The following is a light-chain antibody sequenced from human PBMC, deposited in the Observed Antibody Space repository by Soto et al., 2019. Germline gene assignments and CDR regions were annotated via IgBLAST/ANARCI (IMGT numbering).Light chain of an antibody. Sequence: DDVLTQTPVSLSASPGQPASISCKSTESILHSDGTTYVSGYLHRPVQPPQILIHEVSTRFSGVHDRFSGSGSGTDFTLSISRVEHEDAGVYDCMQSVRLPLSFGGGTRLDIK. CDR2: EVS. CDR1: ESILHSDGTTY. J-gene: IGKJ4*01. CDR3: MQSVRLPLS. V-gene: IGKV2D-29*01.